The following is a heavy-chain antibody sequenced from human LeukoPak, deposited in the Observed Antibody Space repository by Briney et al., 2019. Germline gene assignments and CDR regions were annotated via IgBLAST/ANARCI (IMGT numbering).Heavy chain of an antibody. CDR1: GFTFSSYA. D-gene: IGHD2-15*01. CDR3: ARGRSGSCYSDFDS. J-gene: IGHJ4*02. CDR2: LCADNDNT. V-gene: IGHV3-23*01. Sequence: PGGSLRLSCAASGFTFSSYAMVWVRQAPGKGLEWISSLCADNDNTYHADSVKGRFAISRDNSKNTLYLQMNSLGAEDTAVYACARGRSGSCYSDFDSWGQGTLVTVSS.